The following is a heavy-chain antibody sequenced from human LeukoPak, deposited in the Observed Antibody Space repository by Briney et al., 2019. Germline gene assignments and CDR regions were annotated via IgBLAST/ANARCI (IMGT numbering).Heavy chain of an antibody. CDR3: ARPRQLWSYGMDV. V-gene: IGHV1-8*01. D-gene: IGHD5-18*01. J-gene: IGHJ6*02. CDR2: MNPNSGTT. Sequence: GASVKVSCKASGNTFTSYDINWVRQATGQGLEWMGWMNPNSGTTGYAQKSQGRVTMTRNTSINTAYMELSSLGSEDTAVYYCARPRQLWSYGMDVWGQGTTVTVSS. CDR1: GNTFTSYD.